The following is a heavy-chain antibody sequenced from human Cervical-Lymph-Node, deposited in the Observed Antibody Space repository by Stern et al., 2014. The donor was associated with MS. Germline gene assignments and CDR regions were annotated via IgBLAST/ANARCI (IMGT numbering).Heavy chain of an antibody. CDR1: GDSVSSDGYF. D-gene: IGHD3-10*01. Sequence: QVQLHESGPGLVKPSQTLSLTCTVSGDSVSSDGYFWTWIRQHPGKGLEWIVYIHYSGPLYYNPSLKIRVSISIDTSKSQFSLKLNSVTAADTAIYFCAREVRGSSFFDYWGQGALVTVSS. V-gene: IGHV4-31*03. CDR3: AREVRGSSFFDY. CDR2: IHYSGPL. J-gene: IGHJ4*02.